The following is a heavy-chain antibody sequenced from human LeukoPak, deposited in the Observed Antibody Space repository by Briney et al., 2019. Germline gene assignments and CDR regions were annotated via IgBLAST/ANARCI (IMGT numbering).Heavy chain of an antibody. Sequence: ASLKVSCKASGYTLTGYYINWVRQAPGQGLEWMGWINPNSGGTNYPQKSQGRVTMTSDTSISTAYMELTSLRSDDSAVYYCARKSAVRSTSEFDFWGQGTLVTVSS. J-gene: IGHJ4*02. D-gene: IGHD2-2*01. CDR1: GYTLTGYY. V-gene: IGHV1-2*02. CDR2: INPNSGGT. CDR3: ARKSAVRSTSEFDF.